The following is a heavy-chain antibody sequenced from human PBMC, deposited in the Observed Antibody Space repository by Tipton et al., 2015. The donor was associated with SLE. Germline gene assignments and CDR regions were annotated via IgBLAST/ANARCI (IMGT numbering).Heavy chain of an antibody. J-gene: IGHJ3*02. CDR2: IYHSGST. CDR1: GYSISSGYY. V-gene: IGHV4-38-2*01. D-gene: IGHD6-13*01. CDR3: ARPSRYSSSWYNAFDI. Sequence: TLSLTCAVSGYSISSGYYWGWIRQPPGKGLEWIGSIYHSGSTYYNPSLKSRVTISVDTSKNQFSLKLSSVTAADTAVYYCARPSRYSSSWYNAFDIWGQGTMVTVSS.